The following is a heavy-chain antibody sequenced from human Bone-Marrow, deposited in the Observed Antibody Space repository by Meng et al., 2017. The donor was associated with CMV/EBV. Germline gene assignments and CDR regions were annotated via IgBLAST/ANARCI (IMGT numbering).Heavy chain of an antibody. CDR1: GGYMSSYH. CDR3: ARDVYSGASV. V-gene: IGHV4-59*01. J-gene: IGHJ4*02. CDR2: IYYGGGT. Sequence: SETLSLTCVVPGGYMSSYHWSWIRQSPGKGLEWIAYIYYGGGTNYNPSLKSRVTISVDTSKKQVSLKLTSVTAADTAVYYCARDVYSGASVWGQGTLVTVSS. D-gene: IGHD1-26*01.